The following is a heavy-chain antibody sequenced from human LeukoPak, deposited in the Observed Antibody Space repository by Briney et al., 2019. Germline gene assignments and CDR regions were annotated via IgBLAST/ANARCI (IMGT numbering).Heavy chain of an antibody. CDR2: IYYSGST. V-gene: IGHV4-59*08. CDR3: ASTGIAAAGTSYYYYYYGMDV. J-gene: IGHJ6*02. D-gene: IGHD6-13*01. CDR1: GGSISSYY. Sequence: SETLSLTCTVSGGSISSYYWSWIRQPPGKGLEWIGYIYYSGSTNYNPSLKSRVTISVDTSKNQFSLKLSSVTAADTAVYYCASTGIAAAGTSYYYYYYGMDVWGQGTTVTVSS.